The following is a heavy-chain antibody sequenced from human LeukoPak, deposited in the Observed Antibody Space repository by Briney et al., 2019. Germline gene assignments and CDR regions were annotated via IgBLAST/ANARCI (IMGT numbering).Heavy chain of an antibody. CDR2: ISSSSSTI. D-gene: IGHD2-15*01. J-gene: IGHJ4*02. Sequence: GGSLRLSCAASGFTFSSYSMNWVRQAPGKGLEWVSYISSSSSTIYYADPVKGRFTISRDNAKNSLYLQMNSLRVEDTAVYYCAREESGYDYWGQGTLVAVSS. V-gene: IGHV3-48*04. CDR3: AREESGYDY. CDR1: GFTFSSYS.